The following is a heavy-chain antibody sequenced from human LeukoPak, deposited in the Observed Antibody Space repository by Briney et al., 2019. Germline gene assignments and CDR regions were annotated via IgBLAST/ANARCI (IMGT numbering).Heavy chain of an antibody. D-gene: IGHD3-10*01. Sequence: SETLSLTCTVSGGSISSSSYYWGWIRQPPGKGLEWIGEINHSGSTNYNPSLKSRVTISVDTSKNQFSLRLSSVTAADTAVYYCARCRAMVRGVLDYWGQGTLVTVSS. CDR3: ARCRAMVRGVLDY. V-gene: IGHV4-39*07. CDR2: INHSGST. CDR1: GGSISSSSYY. J-gene: IGHJ4*02.